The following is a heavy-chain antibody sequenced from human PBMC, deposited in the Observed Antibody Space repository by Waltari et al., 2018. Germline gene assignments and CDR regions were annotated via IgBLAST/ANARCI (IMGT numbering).Heavy chain of an antibody. Sequence: EVQLLESGGGLVQPGGSLRLSCAASGFTFSSYAMSLVRKAPGKGLEWVSAISGSGGSTYYADSVKGRFTISRDNSKNTLYLQMNSLRAEDTAVYYCAKDLKGYSYGYRWVYWGQGTLVTVSS. J-gene: IGHJ4*02. CDR1: GFTFSSYA. CDR2: ISGSGGST. CDR3: AKDLKGYSYGYRWVY. D-gene: IGHD5-18*01. V-gene: IGHV3-23*01.